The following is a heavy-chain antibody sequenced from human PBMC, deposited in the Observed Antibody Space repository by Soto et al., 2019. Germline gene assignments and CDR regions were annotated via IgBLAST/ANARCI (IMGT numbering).Heavy chain of an antibody. J-gene: IGHJ3*02. CDR3: ARGGGVGVAGSAAFDM. V-gene: IGHV1-2*02. CDR1: GYPVTAYY. CDR2: INPATGAA. Sequence: QLHLVQSGAVVKKPGASVTVSCSASGYPVTAYYMHWVRQAPGRGLEWMGGINPATGAAKYTQTFQGRVTMTRATSTGKVFMELGGLTSEDTAVFYCARGGGVGVAGSAAFDMWGQGTLVTVSS. D-gene: IGHD3-3*01.